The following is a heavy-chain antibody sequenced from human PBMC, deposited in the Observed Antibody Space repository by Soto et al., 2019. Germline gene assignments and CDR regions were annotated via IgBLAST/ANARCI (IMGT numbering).Heavy chain of an antibody. CDR3: ARVRVIRGVIPSHFGL. CDR1: RVAFSKFI. V-gene: IGHV1-69*01. J-gene: IGHJ4*02. CDR2: IIPVFGTA. Sequence: QAQLEQSGGEVKKPGSSVKVSCKASRVAFSKFIVTWVRQAPGVGLEWVGGIIPVFGTANYAQKFQGRVTITADESTSTSYMEVNNLRSEDTAVYYCARVRVIRGVIPSHFGLWGQGTLVTVSS. D-gene: IGHD3-10*01.